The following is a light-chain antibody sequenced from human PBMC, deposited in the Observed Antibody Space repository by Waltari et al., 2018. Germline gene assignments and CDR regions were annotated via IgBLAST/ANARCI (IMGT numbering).Light chain of an antibody. CDR1: QSIGTS. J-gene: IGKJ1*01. CDR2: ATS. Sequence: DIQMTQSPSSLSAFVGDRVIITCRASQSIGTSLNWYQQKSGKAPKLLIYATSTLQSGVPSRFSGSGSGTDFTLTISSLQPEDFATYSCHQNYSPPPTFGQGTKVEIK. CDR3: HQNYSPPPT. V-gene: IGKV1-39*01.